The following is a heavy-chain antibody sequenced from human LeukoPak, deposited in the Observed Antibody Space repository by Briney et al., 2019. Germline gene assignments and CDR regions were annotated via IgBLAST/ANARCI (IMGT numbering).Heavy chain of an antibody. Sequence: GGSLRLSCATSGFPFSDFSMTWVRQAPGKGLEWISTTNSGCTTTYYAESAKGRFTISRDNFKNALYLQMSSLRVEDTAIYYCAKQSYARSLGEGGPGTLVTVSS. D-gene: IGHD3-10*02. CDR2: TNSGCTTT. CDR3: AKQSYARSLGE. J-gene: IGHJ4*02. CDR1: GFPFSDFS. V-gene: IGHV3-23*01.